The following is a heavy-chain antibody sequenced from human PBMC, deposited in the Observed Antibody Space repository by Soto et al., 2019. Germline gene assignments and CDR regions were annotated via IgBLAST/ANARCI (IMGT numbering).Heavy chain of an antibody. Sequence: QVQLVQSGAEVKKPGASVKVSCKASGYTFTSYGITWVRQAPGQGLEWLGWISAYNGNTNYAQKLQGRVTMTTDKSTSTDYMELRSLISDDTAVYYCARDHAGYSYGYFYYYYGMDVWGQGTTVTVSS. D-gene: IGHD5-18*01. V-gene: IGHV1-18*01. CDR2: ISAYNGNT. CDR3: ARDHAGYSYGYFYYYYGMDV. CDR1: GYTFTSYG. J-gene: IGHJ6*02.